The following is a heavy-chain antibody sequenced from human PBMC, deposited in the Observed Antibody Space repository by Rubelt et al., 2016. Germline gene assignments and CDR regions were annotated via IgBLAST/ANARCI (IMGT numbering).Heavy chain of an antibody. Sequence: VKGRFTISRDDSKSIAYLQMNSLKTEDTAVYYCTRDLIRAVAGGVAFDIWGQGTMVTVSS. V-gene: IGHV3-49*02. D-gene: IGHD6-19*01. CDR3: TRDLIRAVAGGVAFDI. J-gene: IGHJ3*02.